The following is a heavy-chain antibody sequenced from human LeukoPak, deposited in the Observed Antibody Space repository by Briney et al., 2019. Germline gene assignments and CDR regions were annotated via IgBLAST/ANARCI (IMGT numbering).Heavy chain of an antibody. D-gene: IGHD2-15*01. CDR3: AKDPCDGGSCYSFDY. Sequence: HPGGSLRLSCAASGFTFSSYGMHWVRQAPGKGLEWVAVIWYDGSNKYYADSVKGRFTISRDNSKNTLYLQMNSPRAEDTAVYYCAKDPCDGGSCYSFDYWGQGTLVTVSS. CDR2: IWYDGSNK. V-gene: IGHV3-33*06. J-gene: IGHJ4*02. CDR1: GFTFSSYG.